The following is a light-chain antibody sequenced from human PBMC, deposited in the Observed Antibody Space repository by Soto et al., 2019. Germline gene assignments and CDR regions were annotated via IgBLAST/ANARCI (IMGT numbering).Light chain of an antibody. Sequence: QAVVTQPASVSGSPGQSITISCTGTSSDVGGYNYVSWYQQHPGKAPKLMIYDVSNRPSGVSNRFSGSKSGNTASLTISGLQAEDEADYYCSSYTSSSTLLDVFGTGTKVTVL. CDR3: SSYTSSSTLLDV. CDR2: DVS. CDR1: SSDVGGYNY. V-gene: IGLV2-14*01. J-gene: IGLJ1*01.